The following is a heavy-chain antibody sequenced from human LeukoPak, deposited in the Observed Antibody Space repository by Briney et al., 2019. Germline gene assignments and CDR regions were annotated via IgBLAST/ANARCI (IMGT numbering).Heavy chain of an antibody. D-gene: IGHD3-10*01. J-gene: IGHJ5*02. CDR2: INHSGST. CDR1: GGSFSGYY. V-gene: IGHV4-34*01. Sequence: SETLSLTCAVYGGSFSGYYWSWIRQPPGKGLEWIGEINHSGSTNYNPSLKSRVTISVDTSKNQFSLKLSSVAAADTAVYYCARVRGDYYGSGIGNWFDPWGQGTLVTVSS. CDR3: ARVRGDYYGSGIGNWFDP.